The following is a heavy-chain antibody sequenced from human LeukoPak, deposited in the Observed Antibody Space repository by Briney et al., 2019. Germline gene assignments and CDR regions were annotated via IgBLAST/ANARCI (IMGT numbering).Heavy chain of an antibody. D-gene: IGHD3-16*01. Sequence: GGSLRLPCAASGFILSGSAMHWVRQASGKGLEWVGRIRSKANSYATAYAASVKGRFTISRDDSKNTAYLQMNSLKTEDTAVYYCTRSSYDYVWGSLSEPWGQGTLVTVSS. V-gene: IGHV3-73*01. CDR1: GFILSGSA. J-gene: IGHJ5*02. CDR3: TRSSYDYVWGSLSEP. CDR2: IRSKANSYAT.